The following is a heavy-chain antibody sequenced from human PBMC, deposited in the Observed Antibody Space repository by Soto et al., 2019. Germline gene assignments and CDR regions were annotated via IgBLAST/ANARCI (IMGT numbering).Heavy chain of an antibody. CDR2: ISGSGGRT. Sequence: EVQLLESGGGLVQPGGSLRLSCAASGFTFSSYAMSWVRQAPGKGLEWVSAISGSGGRTYYADSVKGRFTISRDNSKNTLYLQMNSLRAEDTAVYYCAKDGNFVGSTDAWDYFDYWGQGTLVTVSS. D-gene: IGHD3-16*01. V-gene: IGHV3-23*01. J-gene: IGHJ4*02. CDR1: GFTFSSYA. CDR3: AKDGNFVGSTDAWDYFDY.